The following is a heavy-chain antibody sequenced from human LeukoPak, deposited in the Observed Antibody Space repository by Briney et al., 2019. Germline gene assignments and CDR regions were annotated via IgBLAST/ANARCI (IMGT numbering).Heavy chain of an antibody. Sequence: ASVKVSCKASGYTFINYGLTWVRQAPGQGFEWMGWISAYTGSTNYAQKLQGRVTMPTDPSTSTAYMDLRSRRSDDTAVYYCARTVGATGAFDIWGQGTMVIVSS. CDR2: ISAYTGST. CDR3: ARTVGATGAFDI. CDR1: GYTFINYG. D-gene: IGHD1-26*01. V-gene: IGHV1-18*01. J-gene: IGHJ3*02.